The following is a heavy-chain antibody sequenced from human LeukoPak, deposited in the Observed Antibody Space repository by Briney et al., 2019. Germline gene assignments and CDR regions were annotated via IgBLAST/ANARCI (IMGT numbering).Heavy chain of an antibody. J-gene: IGHJ4*02. CDR3: ARAPANSGYVDY. Sequence: SETLSLTCAVYGGSFSGYYWSWIRQPPGKGLGWIGEINNSGSTNYNPSLKSRVTISVDTSKNQFSLKLSSVTAADTAVYYCARAPANSGYVDYWGQGTLVTVSS. CDR2: INNSGST. CDR1: GGSFSGYY. D-gene: IGHD1-26*01. V-gene: IGHV4-34*01.